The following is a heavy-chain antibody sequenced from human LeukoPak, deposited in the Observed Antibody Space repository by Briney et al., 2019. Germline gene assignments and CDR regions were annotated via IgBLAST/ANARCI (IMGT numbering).Heavy chain of an antibody. CDR3: AKDIDYGGAN. J-gene: IGHJ4*02. CDR2: IKQDGGEK. D-gene: IGHD4-23*01. CDR1: GFTFNTYW. V-gene: IGHV3-7*01. Sequence: GGSLRLSCAVSGFTFNTYWMSWVRQAPGKGLEWVANIKQDGGEKYYADSVKGRFTISRDNSKNTLYLQMNSLRAEDTAVYYCAKDIDYGGANWGQGTLVIVSS.